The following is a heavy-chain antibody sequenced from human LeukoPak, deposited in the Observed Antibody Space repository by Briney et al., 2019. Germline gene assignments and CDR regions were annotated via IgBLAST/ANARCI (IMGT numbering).Heavy chain of an antibody. CDR3: ARALGYYGSGSYFYGMDV. V-gene: IGHV3-30*04. CDR1: GFSLSTYA. J-gene: IGHJ6*02. Sequence: HPGRSLTLSCATSGFSLSTYAMHWVRQAPGNGLEWVALISYDGGDKYYADSVKGRVTISRDNSKNTLYLRISSLRPEDTAVYYCARALGYYGSGSYFYGMDVWGQGTTVTVSS. D-gene: IGHD3-10*01. CDR2: ISYDGGDK.